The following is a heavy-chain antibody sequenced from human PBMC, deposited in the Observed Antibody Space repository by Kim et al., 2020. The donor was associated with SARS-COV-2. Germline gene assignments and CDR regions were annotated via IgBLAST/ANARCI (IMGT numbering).Heavy chain of an antibody. V-gene: IGHV4-34*01. CDR3: ARGNYHSSGFHANDI. Sequence: SETLSLTCGAYYGSFSGYYWNWIRQPPGKGLEWIGEINHSGSTNYNPSLKSRVTISVDTSKNQFSLKLNSVTAADTAVYYCARGNYHSSGFHANDIWGRGTMVTVSS. CDR1: YGSFSGYY. CDR2: INHSGST. D-gene: IGHD3-22*01. J-gene: IGHJ3*02.